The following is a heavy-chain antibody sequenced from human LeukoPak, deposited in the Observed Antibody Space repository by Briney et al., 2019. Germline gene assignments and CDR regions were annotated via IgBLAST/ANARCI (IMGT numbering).Heavy chain of an antibody. CDR1: GFTFSSYS. J-gene: IGHJ4*02. D-gene: IGHD4-17*01. CDR3: AKNRGYGDYYFDY. V-gene: IGHV3-21*01. CDR2: ISSSSSYI. Sequence: GGSLRLSCAASGFTFSSYSMNWVRQAPGKGLEWVSSISSSSSYIYYADSVKGRFTISRDNAKNSLYLQMNSLRAEDTAVYYCAKNRGYGDYYFDYWGQGTLVTVSS.